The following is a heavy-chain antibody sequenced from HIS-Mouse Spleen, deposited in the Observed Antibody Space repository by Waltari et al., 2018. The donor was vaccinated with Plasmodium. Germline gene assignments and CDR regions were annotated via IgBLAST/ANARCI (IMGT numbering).Heavy chain of an antibody. CDR1: GFTFSSYA. V-gene: IGHV3-30-3*01. Sequence: QVQLVESGGGVVQPGRSLRLSCAASGFTFSSYALQWVRLAPGKGLEWVAVISYDGSNKYYADSVKCRFTISRDNSKNTLYLQMNSLRAEDTAVYYCAREGGYCSGGSCYSGQGFDIWGQGTMVTVSS. CDR2: ISYDGSNK. J-gene: IGHJ3*02. D-gene: IGHD2-15*01. CDR3: AREGGYCSGGSCYSGQGFDI.